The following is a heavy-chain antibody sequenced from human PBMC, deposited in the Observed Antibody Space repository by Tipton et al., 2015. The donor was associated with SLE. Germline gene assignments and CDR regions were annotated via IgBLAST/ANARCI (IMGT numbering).Heavy chain of an antibody. CDR3: AKVGGTTYGWNFDL. Sequence: SLRLSCAASGFNFSPYVMHWVRQASGKGLEYVAAISSAGGTASYADSVKGRFTISRDNSRNTLYLQMGSVRPEDMAVYYCAKVGGTTYGWNFDLWGRGTQVTVSS. CDR1: GFNFSPYV. V-gene: IGHV3-64*02. J-gene: IGHJ2*01. D-gene: IGHD1-7*01. CDR2: ISSAGGTA.